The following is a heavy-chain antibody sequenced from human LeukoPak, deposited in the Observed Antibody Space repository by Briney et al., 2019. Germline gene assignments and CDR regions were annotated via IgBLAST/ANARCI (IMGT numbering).Heavy chain of an antibody. Sequence: SETLSLTCAVYGGSFSGYYWSWIRQPPGKGLEWIGEINHSGSTNYNPSLKSRVTISVDTSKNQFSLKLSSVTAADTAVYYCARGAKYYYGSGTFDYWGQGTPVTVSS. D-gene: IGHD3-10*01. CDR3: ARGAKYYYGSGTFDY. J-gene: IGHJ4*02. CDR1: GGSFSGYY. V-gene: IGHV4-34*01. CDR2: INHSGST.